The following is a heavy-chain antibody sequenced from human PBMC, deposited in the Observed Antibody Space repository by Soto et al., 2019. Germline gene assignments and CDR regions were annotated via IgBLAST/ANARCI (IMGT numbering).Heavy chain of an antibody. CDR3: AKHLPSIKNPRLWAHAFHI. D-gene: IGHD3-16*01. Sequence: EVQLLESGEGLVQPGGSLRLSCAASGFSFSSYAMSWVRQAPGKGLEWVSVVTGRAASIYYADSVKGRFTISRDNSKNTPFLQMNSLGAEDTAVYFCAKHLPSIKNPRLWAHAFHIWRQGTVVTVSP. V-gene: IGHV3-23*01. CDR1: GFSFSSYA. CDR2: VTGRAASI. J-gene: IGHJ3*02.